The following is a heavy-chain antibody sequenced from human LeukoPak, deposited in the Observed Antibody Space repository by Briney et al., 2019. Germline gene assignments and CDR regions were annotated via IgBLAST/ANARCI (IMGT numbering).Heavy chain of an antibody. D-gene: IGHD6-19*01. V-gene: IGHV4-59*01. CDR3: ARAHGGWYLYFDY. Sequence: PSETLSLTCTVSGGSISSYYWSWIRQPPGKGLEWIGYIYYSGSTNYNPSLKSRVTISVDTSKNQFSLKLSPVTAADTAVYYCARAHGGWYLYFDYWGQGTLVTVSS. CDR1: GGSISSYY. CDR2: IYYSGST. J-gene: IGHJ4*02.